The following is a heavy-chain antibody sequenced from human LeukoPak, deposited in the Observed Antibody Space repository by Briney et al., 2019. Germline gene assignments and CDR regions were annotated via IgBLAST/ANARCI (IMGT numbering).Heavy chain of an antibody. CDR2: VSHGGTS. J-gene: IGHJ5*02. CDR1: GGPFRGFF. D-gene: IGHD4-23*01. V-gene: IGHV4-34*01. CDR3: ARGIFYGGRNQYIWFDL. Sequence: SETLSLTCAAYGGPFRGFFWSWIRQAPGKGLEWIAEVSHGGTSNYNPSLKSRITISVDTSKSQFSLKLTSVTAADTAVYYCARGIFYGGRNQYIWFDLWGQGTLVTVSS.